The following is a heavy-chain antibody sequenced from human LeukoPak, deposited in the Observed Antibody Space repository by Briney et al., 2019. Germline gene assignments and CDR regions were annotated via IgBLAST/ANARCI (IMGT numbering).Heavy chain of an antibody. CDR1: GFTFSSYG. D-gene: IGHD5-18*01. Sequence: GGSLRLSCAASGFTFSSYGMHWVRQAPGKGLEWVAFIRYDGSNKYYADSVKGRFTISRDNSKNTLYLQMNSLRAEDTAVYYCAKAGGQLWSQNWFDPWGQGTLVTVSS. CDR2: IRYDGSNK. CDR3: AKAGGQLWSQNWFDP. V-gene: IGHV3-30*02. J-gene: IGHJ5*02.